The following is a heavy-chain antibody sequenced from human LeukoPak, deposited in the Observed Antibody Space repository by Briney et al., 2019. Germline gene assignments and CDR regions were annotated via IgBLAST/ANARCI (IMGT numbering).Heavy chain of an antibody. J-gene: IGHJ3*02. Sequence: ASVKVSCKASGYTFTSYYMHWVRQAPGQGLEWMGIINTSGGSTSYAQKFQGRVTMTRDTSTSTVYMELSSLRSEDTAVYYCASLYYDYVWGSYRYEDAFDIWGQGTMVTVSS. D-gene: IGHD3-16*02. V-gene: IGHV1-46*01. CDR1: GYTFTSYY. CDR3: ASLYYDYVWGSYRYEDAFDI. CDR2: INTSGGST.